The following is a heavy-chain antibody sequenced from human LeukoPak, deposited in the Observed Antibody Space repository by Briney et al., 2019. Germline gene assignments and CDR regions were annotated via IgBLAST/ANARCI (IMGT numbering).Heavy chain of an antibody. D-gene: IGHD3-22*01. CDR2: IIPIFGTA. CDR1: GGTFSSYA. Sequence: VASVKVSCKASGGTFSSYAISWVRQAPGQGLEWMGGIIPIFGTANYAQKFQGRVTITADESTSTAYMELSSLRSEDTAVYYCARGYYDSSGYYYGMDVWGQGTTVTVSS. J-gene: IGHJ6*02. CDR3: ARGYYDSSGYYYGMDV. V-gene: IGHV1-69*13.